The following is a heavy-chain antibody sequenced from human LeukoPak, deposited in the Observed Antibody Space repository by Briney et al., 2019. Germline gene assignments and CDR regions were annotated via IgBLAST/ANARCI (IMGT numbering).Heavy chain of an antibody. CDR1: GFTFSSYA. CDR2: VSYDGSTK. V-gene: IGHV3-30-3*01. Sequence: GGSLRLSCAASGFTFSSYAMHWVRQAPGKGLEWVAVVSYDGSTKYYIDSVKGRFTISRDNSRGTLYLQMNSLKPEDTAVYYCARDREWLLLSDAFDVWGQGTMVTVSS. CDR3: ARDREWLLLSDAFDV. J-gene: IGHJ3*01. D-gene: IGHD3-3*01.